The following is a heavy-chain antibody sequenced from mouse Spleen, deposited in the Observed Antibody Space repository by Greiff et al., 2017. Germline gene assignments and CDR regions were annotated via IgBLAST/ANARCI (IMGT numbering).Heavy chain of an antibody. V-gene: IGHV2-5*01. CDR1: GFSLTSYG. J-gene: IGHJ4*01. Sequence: VKLQESGPGLVQPSQSLSITCTVSGFSLTSYGVHWVRQSPGKGLEWLGVIWRGGSTDYNAAFMSRLSITKDNSKSQVFFKMNSLQADDTAIYYCAKRDGNYEDYAMDYWGQGTSVTVSS. CDR3: AKRDGNYEDYAMDY. D-gene: IGHD2-1*01. CDR2: IWRGGST.